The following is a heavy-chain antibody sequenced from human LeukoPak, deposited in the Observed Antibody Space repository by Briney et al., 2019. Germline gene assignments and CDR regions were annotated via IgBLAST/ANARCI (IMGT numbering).Heavy chain of an antibody. V-gene: IGHV5-51*01. Sequence: GESLKISCKGSGYSFTTYWIGWVRQVPGKGLEWMGIIYPGDSDTTYSPAFQGQVTISVDKSVNTAYLQWSSLKPSDTAVYYCARHGLGGSGSYSRYWGQGTLVTVSS. D-gene: IGHD1-26*01. J-gene: IGHJ4*02. CDR3: ARHGLGGSGSYSRY. CDR2: IYPGDSDT. CDR1: GYSFTTYW.